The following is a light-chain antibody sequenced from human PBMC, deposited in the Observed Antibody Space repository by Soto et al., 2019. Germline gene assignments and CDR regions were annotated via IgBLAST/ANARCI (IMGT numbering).Light chain of an antibody. Sequence: DIVLTQSPATLSVSPGDTVTLSCRASESLFGFLAWYQQKPGQAPRLLMYGVSTMATGIPARFSGGGYATDFTLTISSLQSEDSAFYFCQSYNDWPFASGLGTRLEI. CDR1: ESLFGF. J-gene: IGKJ2*01. CDR2: GVS. V-gene: IGKV3-15*01. CDR3: QSYNDWPFA.